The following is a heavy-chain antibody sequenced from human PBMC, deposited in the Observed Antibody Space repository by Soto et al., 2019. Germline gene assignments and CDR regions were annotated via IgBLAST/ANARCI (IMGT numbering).Heavy chain of an antibody. CDR2: VWYDGGNK. D-gene: IGHD2-21*02. J-gene: IGHJ2*01. Sequence: QVQLVESGGGVVQPGRSLRLSCAASGFTFTSYGMHWVRQAPGKGLEWVALVWYDGGNKYYADSVKGRFTISRDNSKNTAYMQVNSLRAEDTAVYYCARDRAYCSGDCYPSLGYFDLWGRGTLVTVSS. V-gene: IGHV3-33*01. CDR3: ARDRAYCSGDCYPSLGYFDL. CDR1: GFTFTSYG.